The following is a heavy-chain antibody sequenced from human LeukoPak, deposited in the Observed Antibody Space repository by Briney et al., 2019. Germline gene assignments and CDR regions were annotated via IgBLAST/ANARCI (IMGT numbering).Heavy chain of an antibody. CDR3: ASSTPGIAAAGT. CDR1: GYTFTSYD. Sequence: EASVKVSCKASGYTFTSYDINWVRQATGQGLEWMGWMNPNSGNTGYAQKFQGRVTMTRNTSISTAYMELSSLRSEDTAVYYCASSTPGIAAAGTWGQGTLVTVSS. V-gene: IGHV1-8*01. D-gene: IGHD6-13*01. J-gene: IGHJ5*02. CDR2: MNPNSGNT.